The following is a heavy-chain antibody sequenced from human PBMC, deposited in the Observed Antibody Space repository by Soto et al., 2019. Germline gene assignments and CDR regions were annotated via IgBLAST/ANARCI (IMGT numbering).Heavy chain of an antibody. CDR2: IYDSSVTT. V-gene: IGHV3-23*01. CDR1: GFTFSTYA. D-gene: IGHD6-19*01. Sequence: EVQLLESGGGLVQPGGSLSLSCAASGFTFSTYAMSWVRQAPGKGLEWVSTIYDSSVTTYYADSVKGRFSVSRDNAINTLYLQMSSLRAEDTAVYYCAKRMAVTGPARVNDFWGQGTLVTVSS. CDR3: AKRMAVTGPARVNDF. J-gene: IGHJ4*02.